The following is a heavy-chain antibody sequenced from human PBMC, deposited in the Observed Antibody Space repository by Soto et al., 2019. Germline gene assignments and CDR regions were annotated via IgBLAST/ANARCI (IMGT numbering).Heavy chain of an antibody. CDR3: ARALEVVAATYYYYYGMDV. V-gene: IGHV1-69*06. CDR1: GRTFSSYA. J-gene: IGHJ6*02. Sequence: SVKVSCKASGRTFSSYAISWVRQAPGQVLEWMGGIIPIFGTANYAQKFQGRVTITADKSTSTAYMELSSLRSEDTAVYYCARALEVVAATYYYYYGMDVWGQGTTVTVSS. D-gene: IGHD2-15*01. CDR2: IIPIFGTA.